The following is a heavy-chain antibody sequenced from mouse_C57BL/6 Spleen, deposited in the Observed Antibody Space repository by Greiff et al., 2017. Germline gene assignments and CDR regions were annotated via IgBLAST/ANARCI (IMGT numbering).Heavy chain of an antibody. D-gene: IGHD4-1*01. CDR2: ICSGGST. CDR1: GFSFTSYG. J-gene: IGHJ2*01. V-gene: IGHV2-2*01. CDR3: ARNDPGTRYFDY. Sequence: QVQLQQSGPGLVQPSQSLSIPCTVSGFSFTSYGVHWVRQSPGKGLEWLGVICSGGSTDYNAAFISRLSISNDNSKSQVFCKMNSLQADDTAIYYCARNDPGTRYFDYWGQGTTLTVSS.